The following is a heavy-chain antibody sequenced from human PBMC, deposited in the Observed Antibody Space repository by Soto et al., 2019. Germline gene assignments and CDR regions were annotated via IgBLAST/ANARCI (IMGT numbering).Heavy chain of an antibody. Sequence: GGSLRLSCAASGFAFNSYAMSWVRQAPGKGLEWVSAISGSGGSTYYADSVKGRFTISRDNSRNTLYLQMNSLRADDTAVYYCARAAYCSSTSCYNWKAGMDVWGQGTTVTVSS. J-gene: IGHJ6*02. D-gene: IGHD2-2*02. V-gene: IGHV3-23*01. CDR2: ISGSGGST. CDR3: ARAAYCSSTSCYNWKAGMDV. CDR1: GFAFNSYA.